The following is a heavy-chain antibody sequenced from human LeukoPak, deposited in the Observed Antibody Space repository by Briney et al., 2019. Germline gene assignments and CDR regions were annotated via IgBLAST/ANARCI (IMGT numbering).Heavy chain of an antibody. CDR3: ARAEGYCSSTSCFVGWFDP. CDR1: GGTFSSYA. D-gene: IGHD2-2*01. V-gene: IGHV1-3*01. Sequence: ASVKVSCKASGGTFSSYAISRVRQAPGQRLEWMGWINAGNGNTKYSQKFQGRVTITRDTSASTAYMELSSLRSEDTAVYYCARAEGYCSSTSCFVGWFDPWGQGTLVTVSS. J-gene: IGHJ5*02. CDR2: INAGNGNT.